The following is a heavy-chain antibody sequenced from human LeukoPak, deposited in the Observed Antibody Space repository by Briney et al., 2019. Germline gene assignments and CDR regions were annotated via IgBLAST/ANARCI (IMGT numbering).Heavy chain of an antibody. Sequence: PGGSLRLSCAASGFTFSSYSMNWVGQAPGKELEWVSSISSSSSYIYYADSVKGRFTISRDNAKNSLYLQMNSLRAEDTAVYYCARDPGGFQLPYYFDYWGQGTLVTVSS. D-gene: IGHD2-2*01. CDR3: ARDPGGFQLPYYFDY. J-gene: IGHJ4*02. V-gene: IGHV3-21*01. CDR2: ISSSSSYI. CDR1: GFTFSSYS.